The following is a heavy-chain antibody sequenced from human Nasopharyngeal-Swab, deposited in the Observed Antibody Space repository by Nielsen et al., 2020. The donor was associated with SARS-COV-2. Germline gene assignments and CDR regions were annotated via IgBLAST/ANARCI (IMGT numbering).Heavy chain of an antibody. CDR1: GGSISSYY. Sequence: GSLRLSCTVSGGSISSYYWSWIRQPPGKGLGWIGYIYYSGSTNYNPSLKSRVTISVDTSKNQFSLKLSSVTAADTAVYYCARGYSSSWSDYWGQGTLVTVSS. CDR3: ARGYSSSWSDY. D-gene: IGHD6-13*01. CDR2: IYYSGST. V-gene: IGHV4-59*01. J-gene: IGHJ4*02.